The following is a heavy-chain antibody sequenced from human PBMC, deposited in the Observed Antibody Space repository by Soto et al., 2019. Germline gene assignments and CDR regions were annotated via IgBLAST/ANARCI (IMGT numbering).Heavy chain of an antibody. Sequence: EVQLLESGGGLVQPGGSLRLSCAASGFTFSSYAMSWGRQAPGKGLEWVSAISGSGGSTDYADSVQGRFTISSDNSKNTLYMNMNSLRAEDTAVYYSARRSRGWYFDYCGQGTLVTVSS. CDR3: ARRSRGWYFDY. CDR1: GFTFSSYA. D-gene: IGHD6-19*01. CDR2: ISGSGGST. V-gene: IGHV3-23*01. J-gene: IGHJ4*02.